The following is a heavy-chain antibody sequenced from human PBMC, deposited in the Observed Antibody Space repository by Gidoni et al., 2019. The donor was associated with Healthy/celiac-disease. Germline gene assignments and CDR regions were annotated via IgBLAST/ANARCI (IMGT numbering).Heavy chain of an antibody. D-gene: IGHD6-13*01. CDR3: ARTAAGDTYFYYYSYGMDV. J-gene: IGHJ6*02. CDR2: IYSGGST. CDR1: GFNDSSHD. V-gene: IGHV3-53*01. Sequence: EVQLVESGGGLSQPGGSLRLSCAASGFNDSSHDMSWVRQAPGKGLDWVSVIYSGGSTYYAHSVQGRFTISRDNSTNTLYLQVNSLRAEDTAVYYCARTAAGDTYFYYYSYGMDVWGQGTTVTVSS.